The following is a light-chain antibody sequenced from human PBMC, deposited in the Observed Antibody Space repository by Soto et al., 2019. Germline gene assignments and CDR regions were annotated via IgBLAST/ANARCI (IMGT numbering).Light chain of an antibody. J-gene: IGLJ1*01. Sequence: QSALTQPASVSGSPGQSITISCTGTSSDVVCYNFFSWYQQHSGKAPNFIIYVFSIRLLGVSNRFFGSKSGNTASLTISGLQAEDEADYYCSSYTTSKTRQIVFGTGTKVTVL. V-gene: IGLV2-14*01. CDR2: VFS. CDR3: SSYTTSKTRQIV. CDR1: SSDVVCYNF.